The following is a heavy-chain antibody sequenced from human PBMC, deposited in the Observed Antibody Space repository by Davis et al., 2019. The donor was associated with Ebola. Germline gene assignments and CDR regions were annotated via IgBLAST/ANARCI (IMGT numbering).Heavy chain of an antibody. Sequence: SETLSLTCPVSSGSISSSSYYWGWIRQPPGKGLEWIGSIYYSGSTYYNPSLKSRVTISVDTSKNQFSLKLSSVTAANTAVYYCARRMDVWGKGTTVTVSS. V-gene: IGHV4-39*01. CDR1: SGSISSSSYY. J-gene: IGHJ6*03. CDR2: IYYSGST. CDR3: ARRMDV.